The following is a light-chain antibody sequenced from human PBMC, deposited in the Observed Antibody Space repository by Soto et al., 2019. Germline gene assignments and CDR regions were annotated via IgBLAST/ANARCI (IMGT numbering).Light chain of an antibody. CDR1: QSVNSN. Sequence: EIVMTQSPATLSVSPGERATLSCRASQSVNSNLAWYKQKPGQAPRLLIYGASTRATGIPARFSGSGSGTEFTLTISSLQSEAFAVYYCQQYNNWPLWTFGQGTKVEIK. CDR2: GAS. J-gene: IGKJ1*01. V-gene: IGKV3-15*01. CDR3: QQYNNWPLWT.